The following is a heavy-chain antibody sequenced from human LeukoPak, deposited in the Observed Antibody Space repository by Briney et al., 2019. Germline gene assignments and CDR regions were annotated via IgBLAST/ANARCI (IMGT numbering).Heavy chain of an antibody. J-gene: IGHJ5*02. Sequence: ASVKVSCKASGGTFSSYAISWVRQAPGQGLEWMGWISAYNGNTNYAQKLQGRVTMTTDTSTSTAYMELRSLRSDDTAVYYCVRGDLGYCSSTSCYRGARYNWFDPWGQGTLVTVSS. CDR2: ISAYNGNT. V-gene: IGHV1-18*01. CDR1: GGTFSSYA. D-gene: IGHD2-2*02. CDR3: VRGDLGYCSSTSCYRGARYNWFDP.